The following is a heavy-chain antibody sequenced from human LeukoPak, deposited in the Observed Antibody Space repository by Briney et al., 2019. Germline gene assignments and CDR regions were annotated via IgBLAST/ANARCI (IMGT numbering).Heavy chain of an antibody. CDR3: AKDHAAVVTAIRGDYYYYYMDV. CDR2: IRYDGNNE. J-gene: IGHJ6*03. CDR1: GFTFSSFG. V-gene: IGHV3-30*02. D-gene: IGHD2-21*02. Sequence: PGGSRRLSCAASGFTFSSFGMYWVRQAPGKGLEWVAFIRYDGNNEYYADSVKGRFTISRDNSKNTLYLQMNSLRAEDTAVYYCAKDHAAVVTAIRGDYYYYYMDVWGKGTTVTISS.